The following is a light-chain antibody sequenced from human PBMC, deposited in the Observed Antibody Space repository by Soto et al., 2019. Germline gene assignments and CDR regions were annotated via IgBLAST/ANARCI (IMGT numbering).Light chain of an antibody. CDR3: QQYNNWPRT. Sequence: EIVMTQSPTTLSVSPGERATPSCRASRSVNSNLAWYQQKAGQAPRLLIYGTSTRATGIPARFRRSGSGTDFTLTISSLQFEDFAVYYCQQYNNWPRTCGQGTKVDIK. CDR2: GTS. V-gene: IGKV3-15*01. J-gene: IGKJ1*01. CDR1: RSVNSN.